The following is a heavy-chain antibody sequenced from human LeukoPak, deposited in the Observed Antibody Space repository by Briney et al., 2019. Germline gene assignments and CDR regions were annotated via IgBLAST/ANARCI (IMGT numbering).Heavy chain of an antibody. Sequence: GASVKIFCKASVYRFTSYYVNWVRQAPGQGLEWMGIINPNGGGTTYTGKFQGRVTMTRDTSTSTVYMELSSLRPDDTAVYYCARDPISSNWPRGHFFDPWGQGTLVTASS. CDR3: ARDPISSNWPRGHFFDP. D-gene: IGHD3-3*02. V-gene: IGHV1-46*01. CDR2: INPNGGGT. CDR1: VYRFTSYY. J-gene: IGHJ5*02.